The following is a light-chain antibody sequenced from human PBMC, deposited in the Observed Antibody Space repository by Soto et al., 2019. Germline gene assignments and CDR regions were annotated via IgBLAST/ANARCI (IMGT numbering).Light chain of an antibody. J-gene: IGKJ5*01. Sequence: EIVLTQSPGTLSLSPGERATLSCRASQGISSSSLAWYQQKPGQAPRLLIYDASIRATGIPDRFSGSGSGTDFTLTISRLEPEDFAVYYCQQYGSSITFGQGTRLEIK. CDR3: QQYGSSIT. CDR1: QGISSSS. V-gene: IGKV3-20*01. CDR2: DAS.